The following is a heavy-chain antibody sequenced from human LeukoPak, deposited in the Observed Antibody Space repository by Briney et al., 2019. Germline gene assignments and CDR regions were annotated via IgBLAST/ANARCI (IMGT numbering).Heavy chain of an antibody. CDR1: GFTFSSYC. D-gene: IGHD4-17*01. CDR2: ISYDGSNK. J-gene: IGHJ4*02. Sequence: GGALRLSCAAAGFTFSSYCMHWGRQAPGKGLEGGAVISYDGSNKYYADSVKGRFTISRDNSKNKLYLQMNSLRAEDTAVYYCAKFTVTTGAFDYWGQGTLVTVSS. CDR3: AKFTVTTGAFDY. V-gene: IGHV3-30*18.